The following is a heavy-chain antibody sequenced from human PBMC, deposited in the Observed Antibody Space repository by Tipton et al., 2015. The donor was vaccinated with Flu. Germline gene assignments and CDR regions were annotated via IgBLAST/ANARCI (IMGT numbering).Heavy chain of an antibody. Sequence: QLVQSGAEVKKPGSSVKVSCKASGGTFSSYAISWVRQAPGQGLEWMGGIIPIFGAANYAQKFQGRVTITADESTSTAYMELSSLRWEHTAFYYCTGAPRIGYSGYASNWFDPWGQGTLVTVSS. V-gene: IGHV1-69*01. D-gene: IGHD5-12*01. CDR3: TGAPRIGYSGYASNWFDP. CDR1: GGTFSSYA. J-gene: IGHJ5*02. CDR2: IIPIFGAA.